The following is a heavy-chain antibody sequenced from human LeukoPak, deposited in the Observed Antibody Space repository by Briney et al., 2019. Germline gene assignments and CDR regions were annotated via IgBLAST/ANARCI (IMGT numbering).Heavy chain of an antibody. CDR1: GFTFSSYA. J-gene: IGHJ4*02. Sequence: GGSLRLSCAASGFTFSSYAMSWVRQAPGKGLEWVSAISGSGGSTYYADSVKGRFTISRDNSKNTLYLQMNSLRAEDTAVYYCAKPYYYGSGSSHGPYYFDYWGQGTLVTVSS. D-gene: IGHD3-10*01. CDR2: ISGSGGST. CDR3: AKPYYYGSGSSHGPYYFDY. V-gene: IGHV3-23*01.